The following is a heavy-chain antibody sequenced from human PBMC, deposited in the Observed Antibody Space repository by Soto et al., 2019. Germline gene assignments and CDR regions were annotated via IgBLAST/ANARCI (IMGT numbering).Heavy chain of an antibody. CDR3: ATVAGDEGVPYSYGYYFDY. CDR2: FDPEDGET. D-gene: IGHD5-18*01. V-gene: IGHV1-24*01. CDR1: GYTLTELS. J-gene: IGHJ4*02. Sequence: GASVKVSCKVSGYTLTELSMHWVRQAPGKGLEWMGGFDPEDGETIYAQKFQGRVTMTEDTSTDTAYMELSSLRPEDTAVYYCATVAGDEGVPYSYGYYFDYWGQGTLVTVSS.